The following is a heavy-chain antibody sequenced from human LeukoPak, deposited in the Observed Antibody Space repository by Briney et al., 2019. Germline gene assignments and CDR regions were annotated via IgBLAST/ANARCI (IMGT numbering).Heavy chain of an antibody. D-gene: IGHD2-15*01. CDR3: ARGRSIVAVLPFDY. CDR1: SGSFSGYY. CDR2: INHSGST. Sequence: SETLSLTCAVYSGSFSGYYWSWIRQPPGKGLEWIGEINHSGSTNYNPSLKSRVTISVDTSKNQFSLKLSSVTAADTAVYYCARGRSIVAVLPFDYWGQGTLVTVSS. V-gene: IGHV4-34*01. J-gene: IGHJ4*02.